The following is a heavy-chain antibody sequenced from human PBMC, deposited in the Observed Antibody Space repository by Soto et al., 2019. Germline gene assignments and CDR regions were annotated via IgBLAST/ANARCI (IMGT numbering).Heavy chain of an antibody. V-gene: IGHV4-59*01. J-gene: IGHJ5*02. CDR3: TTRPSSVGWFDP. D-gene: IGHD6-6*01. CDR1: GGSISGYY. CDR2: IYYSGNT. Sequence: PSETLSLTCSVSGGSISGYYWTWIRQPPGKGLEWIGNIYYSGNTNYSPSLKSRVTISIDTSKNQFSLQLTSVTAADTAMYYCTTRPSSVGWFDPWGQGTLVTVSS.